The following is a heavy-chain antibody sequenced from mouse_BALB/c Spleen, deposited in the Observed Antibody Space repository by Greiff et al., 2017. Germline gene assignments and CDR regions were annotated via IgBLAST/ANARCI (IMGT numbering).Heavy chain of an antibody. J-gene: IGHJ1*01. CDR2: IYPGSGNT. CDR1: GYTFTDYY. V-gene: IGHV1-77*01. D-gene: IGHD2-2*01. Sequence: QVQLQQSGAELARPGASVKLSCKASGYTFTDYYINWVKQRTGQGLEWIGEIYPGSGNTYYNEKFKGKATLTADKSSSTAYLQLSSLTSEDSAVYFCARGEWLGCFDVWGAGTTVTVSA. CDR3: ARGEWLGCFDV.